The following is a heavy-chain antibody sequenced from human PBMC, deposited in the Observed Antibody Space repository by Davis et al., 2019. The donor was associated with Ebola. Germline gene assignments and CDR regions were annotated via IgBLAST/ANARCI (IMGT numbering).Heavy chain of an antibody. J-gene: IGHJ4*02. CDR1: GFTFSSYG. D-gene: IGHD3-3*01. CDR3: ASAYGRSGTIDY. V-gene: IGHV3-33*01. Sequence: PGGSLRLSCAASGFTFSSYGMHWVRQAPGKGLEWVAVIWYDGSNKYYADSVKGRFTISRDNSKNTLYLQMNSLRAEDTAVYYCASAYGRSGTIDYWGQGTLVTVSS. CDR2: IWYDGSNK.